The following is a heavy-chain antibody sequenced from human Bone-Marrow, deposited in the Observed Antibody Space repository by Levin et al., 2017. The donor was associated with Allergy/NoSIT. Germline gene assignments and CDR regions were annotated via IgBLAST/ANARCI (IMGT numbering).Heavy chain of an antibody. D-gene: IGHD6-6*01. J-gene: IGHJ5*02. CDR3: VRLAYATSSLAWFDP. V-gene: IGHV4-39*01. CDR1: GGSISSSSYY. CDR2: IYYSGTT. Sequence: GSLRLSCNVSGGSISSSSYYWGWIRQPPGKGLEWIGSIYYSGTTYYNPSLKSRVTISVDTPKNQFSLKLSSVTTADTAVYYCVRLAYATSSLAWFDPWGQGTLVTVSS.